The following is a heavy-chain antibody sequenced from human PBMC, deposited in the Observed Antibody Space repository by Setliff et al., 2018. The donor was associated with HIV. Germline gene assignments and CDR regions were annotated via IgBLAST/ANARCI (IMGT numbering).Heavy chain of an antibody. CDR3: VRSGGNGELYGS. Sequence: PGESLKISCKASGYTFTSHWIGWIRQMPGKGLEWVGIIFPGASDATYSPAFQGQVSISIVTPLATTWLQWTRLKASDSATYYCVRSGGNGELYGSWGPGTPVT. J-gene: IGHJ4*03. D-gene: IGHD3-10*01. CDR2: IFPGASDA. CDR1: GYTFTSHW. V-gene: IGHV5-51*01.